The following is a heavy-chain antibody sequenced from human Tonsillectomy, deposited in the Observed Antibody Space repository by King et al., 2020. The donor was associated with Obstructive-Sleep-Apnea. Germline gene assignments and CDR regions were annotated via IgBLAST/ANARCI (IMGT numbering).Heavy chain of an antibody. CDR3: ARDWGPYCSGGSCYNGLDY. Sequence: VQLVESGAGLVKHGGSLRLCCAASGFTFSDYYRSWILQAPGHGLEWVSYISNSSIYTYYAVSVKGRFTISRDNDKNSLYLQMNRLSAEDTAVYYCARDWGPYCSGGSCYNGLDYWGQGTLVTVSS. CDR1: GFTFSDYY. V-gene: IGHV3-11*06. D-gene: IGHD2-15*01. J-gene: IGHJ4*02. CDR2: ISNSSIYT.